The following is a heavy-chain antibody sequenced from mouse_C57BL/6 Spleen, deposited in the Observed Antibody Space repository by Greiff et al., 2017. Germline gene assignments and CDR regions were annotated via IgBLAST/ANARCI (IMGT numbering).Heavy chain of an antibody. CDR2: INPNNGGT. J-gene: IGHJ4*01. Sequence: VQLQQSGPELVKPGASVKIPCKASGYTFTDYNMDWVKQSHGKSLEWIGDINPNNGGTIYNQKFKGKATLTVDKSSSTAYMELRSLTSEDTAVYYCARRGITTVIKAMDYWGQGTSVTVSS. CDR1: GYTFTDYN. V-gene: IGHV1-18*01. CDR3: ARRGITTVIKAMDY. D-gene: IGHD1-1*01.